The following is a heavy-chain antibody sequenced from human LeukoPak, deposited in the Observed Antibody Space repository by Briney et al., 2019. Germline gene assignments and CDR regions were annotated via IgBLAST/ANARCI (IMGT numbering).Heavy chain of an antibody. D-gene: IGHD5-12*01. J-gene: IGHJ4*02. CDR2: IKTDGSRK. CDR3: ARDGLSGYEPPDFDY. CDR1: GFTFSTYW. Sequence: PGGSLRLSCAAFGFTFSTYWMSWVRQAQGRGLEWVANIKTDGSRKYYMDSEKGRFTISRDNAKNSLYLQMNSLRAEDTAVYYCARDGLSGYEPPDFDYWGQGNLVTVSS. V-gene: IGHV3-7*01.